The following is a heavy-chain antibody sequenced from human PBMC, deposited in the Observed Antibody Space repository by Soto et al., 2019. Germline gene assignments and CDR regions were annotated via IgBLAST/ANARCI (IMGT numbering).Heavy chain of an antibody. CDR3: ARDNGEQWLAPQYGMDV. CDR1: GFTFSSYG. CDR2: IWYDGSNK. Sequence: PGGSLRLSCAASGFTFSSYGMHWVRQAPGKGLEWVAVIWYDGSNKYYADSVKGRFTISRDNSKNTLYLQMNSLRAEDTAVYYCARDNGEQWLAPQYGMDVWGQGTTVTVSS. V-gene: IGHV3-33*01. J-gene: IGHJ6*02. D-gene: IGHD6-19*01.